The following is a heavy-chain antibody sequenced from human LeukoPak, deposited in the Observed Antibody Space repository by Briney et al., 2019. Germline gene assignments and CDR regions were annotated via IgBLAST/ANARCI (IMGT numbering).Heavy chain of an antibody. D-gene: IGHD3-3*01. CDR2: IYTSGST. Sequence: SQTLSLTCTVSGGSISSGSYYWSWIRQPAGKGLEWIGRIYTSGSTNYNPSLKSRVTISVDTSKNQFSLKLSSVTAADTAVYYCARARYDFWSGYYMVTPIFDYWGQGTLVTVSS. J-gene: IGHJ4*02. CDR1: GGSISSGSYY. CDR3: ARARYDFWSGYYMVTPIFDY. V-gene: IGHV4-61*02.